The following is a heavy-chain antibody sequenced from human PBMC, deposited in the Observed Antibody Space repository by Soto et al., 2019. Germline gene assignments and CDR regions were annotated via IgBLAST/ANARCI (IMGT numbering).Heavy chain of an antibody. Sequence: ASVKVSCKASGYTFSNYAIQWVRQAPGQRLEWLAWINSGNGDTKYSQKFQGRVTITRDTSASTAYMELSSLRSEDTAVYYCARDLGGWPDYWGQGTLVTVSS. J-gene: IGHJ4*02. V-gene: IGHV1-3*01. CDR3: ARDLGGWPDY. D-gene: IGHD2-15*01. CDR1: GYTFSNYA. CDR2: INSGNGDT.